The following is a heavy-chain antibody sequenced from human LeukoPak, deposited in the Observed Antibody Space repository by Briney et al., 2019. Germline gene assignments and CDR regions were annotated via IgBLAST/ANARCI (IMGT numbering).Heavy chain of an antibody. CDR1: GFTFSSSA. Sequence: PGGSLRLSCAASGFTFSSSAMSWVRQAPGKGLEWVSSISSSSSYIYYADSVKGRFTISRDNAKNSLYLQMNSLRAEDTAVYYCAREGGFYDYVWGSYRSETYYFDYWGQGTLVTVSS. D-gene: IGHD3-16*02. V-gene: IGHV3-21*01. CDR2: ISSSSSYI. J-gene: IGHJ4*02. CDR3: AREGGFYDYVWGSYRSETYYFDY.